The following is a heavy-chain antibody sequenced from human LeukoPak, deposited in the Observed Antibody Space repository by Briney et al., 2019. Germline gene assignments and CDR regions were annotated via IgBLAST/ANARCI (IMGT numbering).Heavy chain of an antibody. CDR2: IYYSGST. D-gene: IGHD6-13*01. J-gene: IGHJ6*03. V-gene: IGHV4-59*01. CDR3: ARAYGSSWYRDYYYYMDV. Sequence: PSETLSLTCTVSGGSISSYYWSWIRQPPGKGLEWIGYIYYSGSTNYNPSLKSRVTISVDTSKNQFSLKLSSVTAADTAVYYCARAYGSSWYRDYYYYMDVWGKGTTVTVSS. CDR1: GGSISSYY.